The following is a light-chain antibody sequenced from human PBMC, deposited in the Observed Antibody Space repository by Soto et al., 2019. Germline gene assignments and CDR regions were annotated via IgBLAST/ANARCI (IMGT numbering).Light chain of an antibody. J-gene: IGLJ2*01. CDR1: SSDVGSYNL. CDR2: EGS. V-gene: IGLV2-23*01. CDR3: CSYAGSSTVV. Sequence: QSALTQPASVSGSPGQSITISCTGTSSDVGSYNLVSWYQQHPGKAPKLMIYEGSKRPSGVSNRFSGSKSGNMASLTISGLQADDEADYYCCSYAGSSTVVFGGGTKLTVL.